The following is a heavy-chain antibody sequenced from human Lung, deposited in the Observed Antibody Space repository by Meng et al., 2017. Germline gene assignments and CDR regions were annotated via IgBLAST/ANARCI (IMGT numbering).Heavy chain of an antibody. V-gene: IGHV3-74*03. CDR3: ARESGYFEY. CDR2: IRGKGGSI. CDR1: GFTFRSYW. Sequence: VQVVESGGVLVRPAGSLRRSCAGSGFTFRSYWMHWVRQAPGKGLVWVSRIRGKGGSIVYADSVKGRFTISRDNAKNTLFLQMNSLRAEDTAVYYCARESGYFEYWGQGILVTASS. J-gene: IGHJ4*02.